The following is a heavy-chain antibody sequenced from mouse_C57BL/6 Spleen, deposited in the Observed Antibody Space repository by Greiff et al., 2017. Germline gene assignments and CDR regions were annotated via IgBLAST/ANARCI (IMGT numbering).Heavy chain of an antibody. CDR3: TRHYGSSYGGDYAMDY. CDR1: GYTFTDYE. CDR2: IDPETGGT. D-gene: IGHD1-1*01. Sequence: QVQLQQSGAELVRPGASVTLSCKASGYTFTDYEMHWVKQTPVHGLEWIGAIDPETGGTAYNQKFKGKAILTADKSSSTAYMELRSLTSEDSAVYYCTRHYGSSYGGDYAMDYWGQGTSVTVSS. J-gene: IGHJ4*01. V-gene: IGHV1-15*01.